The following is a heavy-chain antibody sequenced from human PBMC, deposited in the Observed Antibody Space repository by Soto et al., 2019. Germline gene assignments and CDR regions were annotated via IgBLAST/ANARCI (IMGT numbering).Heavy chain of an antibody. CDR1: GGSINNSSFY. CDR2: IYYSGSA. V-gene: IGHV4-39*01. CDR3: ARRPLVRGIIPYYFDS. J-gene: IGHJ4*02. D-gene: IGHD3-10*01. Sequence: QLQLQESGPGLVKPSETLSLTCTVSGGSINNSSFYWGWVRQPPGKRLEWIGSIYYSGSAYYNPSLKSRLTIPVATSKNQFSLNLSSVTAADTAVYFCARRPLVRGIIPYYFDSWGQGTLVTVSS.